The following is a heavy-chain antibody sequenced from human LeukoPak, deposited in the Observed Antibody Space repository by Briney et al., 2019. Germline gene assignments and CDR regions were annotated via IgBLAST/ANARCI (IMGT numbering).Heavy chain of an antibody. CDR1: GGTFSSYA. J-gene: IGHJ5*02. V-gene: IGHV1-69*04. CDR3: ARDLRYCSSTSCYQGDEFDP. D-gene: IGHD2-2*01. CDR2: IIPIFGIA. Sequence: SVKVSCKASGGTFSSYAISWVRQAPGQGLEWMGRIIPIFGIANYAQKFQGRVTITADKSTSTAYMELSSLRSEDTAVYYCARDLRYCSSTSCYQGDEFDPWGQGTLVTVSS.